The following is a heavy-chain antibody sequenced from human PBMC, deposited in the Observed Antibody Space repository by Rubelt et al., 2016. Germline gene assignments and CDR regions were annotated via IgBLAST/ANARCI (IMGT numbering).Heavy chain of an antibody. CDR1: GGSISSSSYY. CDR2: IYYSGST. CDR3: ARMGDRGGSYAGFI. D-gene: IGHD1-26*01. J-gene: IGHJ4*02. Sequence: QLQLQESGPGLVKPSETLSLTCTVSGGSISSSSYYWGWIRQPPGKGLEWIGSIYYSGSTYHHRSARGRVTIYVARSKNQCSLKLSSVTGADTAVYYCARMGDRGGSYAGFIWGQGTLVTVSS. V-gene: IGHV4-39*01.